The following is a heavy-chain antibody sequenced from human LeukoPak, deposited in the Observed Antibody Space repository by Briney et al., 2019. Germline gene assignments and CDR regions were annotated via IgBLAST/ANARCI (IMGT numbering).Heavy chain of an antibody. Sequence: SETLSLTCTVSGGSISSYYWSWIRLPPGKGLEWLGYIHYSGNTDYNPSLKSRVTMSLHTSENQFSLKLSSVTAADTAVYYCARVPYSGYEFTIDSWGQGTLVTVSS. CDR1: GGSISSYY. D-gene: IGHD5-12*01. J-gene: IGHJ4*02. CDR3: ARVPYSGYEFTIDS. V-gene: IGHV4-59*01. CDR2: IHYSGNT.